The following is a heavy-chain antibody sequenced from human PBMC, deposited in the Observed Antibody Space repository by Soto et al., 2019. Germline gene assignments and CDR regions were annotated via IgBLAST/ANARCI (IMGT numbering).Heavy chain of an antibody. CDR3: ASWADAADEDYFHH. J-gene: IGHJ1*01. CDR1: GFRFSSSW. Sequence: PGGSLRLSCAGSGFRFSSSWMSWIRQAPGKGLEWVAHINQGGSQKYYVDSAKGRFTISRDNAKTSLYLQINNLRAEDTATYYCASWADAADEDYFHHWGQGTLVTVSS. D-gene: IGHD3-16*01. CDR2: INQGGSQK. V-gene: IGHV3-7*03.